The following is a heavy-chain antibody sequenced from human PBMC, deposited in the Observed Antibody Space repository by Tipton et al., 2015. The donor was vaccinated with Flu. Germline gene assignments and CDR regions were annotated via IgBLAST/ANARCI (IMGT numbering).Heavy chain of an antibody. CDR3: ARQIGGGDCY. J-gene: IGHJ4*02. Sequence: SLRLSCAASGFTFSNYWMTWVRQAPGKGLEWVANIKQDGSVKYYVDSVKGRFTISRDNAKNSLYLQMNSLRAEDTAVYYCARQIGGGDCYWGQGTLVTVSS. D-gene: IGHD2-21*01. V-gene: IGHV3-7*03. CDR1: GFTFSNYW. CDR2: IKQDGSVK.